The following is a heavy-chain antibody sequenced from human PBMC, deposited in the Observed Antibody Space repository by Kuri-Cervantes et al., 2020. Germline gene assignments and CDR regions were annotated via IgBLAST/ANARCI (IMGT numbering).Heavy chain of an antibody. CDR2: VYFRGTT. V-gene: IGHV4-39*01. CDR3: ARLWDGSGSSPDDY. Sequence: SETLSLTCIVSGDSFRTSTYSWGWIRQSPGKGLEWIGTVYFRGTTYYSSSLKSRVTISVDTSKHQFSLKLTSVTAADTAVYYCARLWDGSGSSPDDYWGQGILVTVSS. J-gene: IGHJ4*02. CDR1: GDSFRTSTYS. D-gene: IGHD3-10*01.